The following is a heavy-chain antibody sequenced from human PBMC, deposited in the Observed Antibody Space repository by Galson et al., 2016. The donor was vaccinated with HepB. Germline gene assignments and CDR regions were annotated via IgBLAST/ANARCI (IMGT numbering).Heavy chain of an antibody. Sequence: QSGAEVTKPGESLKISCKGSGYNFSTYWIGWVRQMPGKGLEWMGLIYPGDSDTRYSPSFQGQVTISADRSISTAYLQWSSLKASDTAMYYCARRLYSGYGADYWGQGTLVTVSS. J-gene: IGHJ4*02. CDR2: IYPGDSDT. D-gene: IGHD5-12*01. V-gene: IGHV5-51*01. CDR1: GYNFSTYW. CDR3: ARRLYSGYGADY.